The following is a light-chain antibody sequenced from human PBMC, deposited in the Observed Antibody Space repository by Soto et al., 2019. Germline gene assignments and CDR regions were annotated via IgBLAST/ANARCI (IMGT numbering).Light chain of an antibody. Sequence: DTVLTQSPATLSVSPGERATLSCRASQSVRADLAWYQHKPGQSPRLLIYGASTRATGIPARFSGSGSGTDFTITISSLQSEDFAVYYCQQFNNWPPFTFGPGTKVEIK. CDR2: GAS. CDR1: QSVRAD. CDR3: QQFNNWPPFT. J-gene: IGKJ3*01. V-gene: IGKV3-15*01.